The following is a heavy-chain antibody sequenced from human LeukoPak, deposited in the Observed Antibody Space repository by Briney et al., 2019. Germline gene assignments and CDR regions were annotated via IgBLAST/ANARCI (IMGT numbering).Heavy chain of an antibody. J-gene: IGHJ4*02. V-gene: IGHV3-30*04. CDR3: ARDRTVLRFLEWSFQFDY. CDR2: ISHDGRTK. D-gene: IGHD3-3*01. Sequence: PGGSLRLSCVVSGFNFDNFAMHWVRQPLGKGLEWVAVISHDGRTKYYADSMKGRITISRDNSKNTLYLQMNSLRAEDTAVYYCARDRTVLRFLEWSFQFDYWGQGTLVTVSS. CDR1: GFNFDNFA.